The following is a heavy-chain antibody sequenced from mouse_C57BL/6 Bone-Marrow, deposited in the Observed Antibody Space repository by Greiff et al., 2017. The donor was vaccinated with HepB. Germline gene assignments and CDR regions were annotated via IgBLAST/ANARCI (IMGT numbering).Heavy chain of an antibody. V-gene: IGHV1-50*01. D-gene: IGHD1-1*01. CDR1: GYTFTSYW. CDR2: IDPSDSYT. Sequence: VQLQQPGAELVKPGASVKLSCKASGYTFTSYWMQWVKQRPGQGLEWIGEIDPSDSYTNYNQKFKGKATLTVDTSSSTAYMQRSSLTSEDSAVYYCARSRTTVVDWFAYWGQGTLVTVSA. CDR3: ARSRTTVVDWFAY. J-gene: IGHJ3*01.